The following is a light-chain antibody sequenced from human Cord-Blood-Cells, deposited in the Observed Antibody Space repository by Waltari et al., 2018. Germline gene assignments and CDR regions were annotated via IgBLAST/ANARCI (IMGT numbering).Light chain of an antibody. CDR2: EVS. CDR1: SSDVGGNNY. J-gene: IGLJ2*01. V-gene: IGLV2-8*01. CDR3: SSYAGSNNLV. Sequence: QSALTQPPSASGSPGQPVTIYCPGTSSDVGGNNYVSWYQQHPGKAPKLMIYEVSKRPAGVPDRFSGPKSGNTASLTVSGLQAEDEADYYCSSYAGSNNLVFGGGTKLTVL.